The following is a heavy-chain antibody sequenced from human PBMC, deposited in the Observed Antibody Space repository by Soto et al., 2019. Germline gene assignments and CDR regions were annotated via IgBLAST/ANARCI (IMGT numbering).Heavy chain of an antibody. J-gene: IGHJ4*02. D-gene: IGHD2-15*01. Sequence: QVQLVESGGGVVQPGRSQRLSCVASGFTFGSYTMNWVRQAPGEGLEWVAVISYDGSKEYYADSVKGRFTISRDNSKNTLYRQMNRLRADDTGIYYCARDMDVLVARTGGFAAGGQGTLVTVSS. CDR1: GFTFGSYT. CDR3: ARDMDVLVARTGGFAA. CDR2: ISYDGSKE. V-gene: IGHV3-30-3*01.